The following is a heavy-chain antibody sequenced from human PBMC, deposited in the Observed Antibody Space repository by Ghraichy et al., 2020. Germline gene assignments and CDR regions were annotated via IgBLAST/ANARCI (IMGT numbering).Heavy chain of an antibody. V-gene: IGHV1-46*03. CDR3: ARVQALRTPYGDYAGY. J-gene: IGHJ4*02. Sequence: ASVKVSCKASGYTFTSYYMHWVRQAPGQGLEWMGIINPSGGSTSYAQKFQGRVTMTRDTSTSTVYMELSSLRSEDTAVYYCARVQALRTPYGDYAGYWGQGTLVTVSS. CDR2: INPSGGST. D-gene: IGHD4-17*01. CDR1: GYTFTSYY.